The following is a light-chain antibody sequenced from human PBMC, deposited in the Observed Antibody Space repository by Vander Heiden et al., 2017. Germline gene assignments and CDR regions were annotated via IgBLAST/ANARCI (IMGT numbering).Light chain of an antibody. CDR2: KDS. J-gene: IGLJ3*02. CDR1: ALPKQY. V-gene: IGLV3-25*03. CDR3: QSADSIEGV. Sequence: SYELTQPPSVSVSPGQTARITCSGDALPKQYAYWYQQKPGQAPVLVIYKDSERPSGIPERFSGSSSGTTVTLTISGVQAEDEADYYCQSADSIEGVFGGGTKLTVL.